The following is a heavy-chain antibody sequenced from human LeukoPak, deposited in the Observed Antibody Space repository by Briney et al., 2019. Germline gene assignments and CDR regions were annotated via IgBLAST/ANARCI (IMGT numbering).Heavy chain of an antibody. CDR2: ISTSSSYT. CDR3: ARDLEDYNNYGEMAI. V-gene: IGHV3-21*01. J-gene: IGHJ4*02. CDR1: GFTFSSYT. D-gene: IGHD4-11*01. Sequence: GGSLRLSCAVSGFTFSSYTMNWVRQAPGKGLEWVSSISTSSSYTYYADSVKGRFTISRDNAKNSLYLQMNSLRAEDTAVYFCARDLEDYNNYGEMAIWGQGPLVTVSS.